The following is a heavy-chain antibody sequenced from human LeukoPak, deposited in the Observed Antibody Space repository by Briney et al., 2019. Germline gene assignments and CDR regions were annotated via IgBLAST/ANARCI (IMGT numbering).Heavy chain of an antibody. CDR1: GFTFNSCA. D-gene: IGHD3-9*01. V-gene: IGHV3-23*01. Sequence: GGSLRLSCVASGFTFNSCAMGWVRQAPGKGLEWVSVISDSGISTYYADSVKGRFTISRDNSKNTLYLQMSSLRAEDTAVYHCAKDRTTGYYYFDYWGQGTQVTVSS. CDR3: AKDRTTGYYYFDY. CDR2: ISDSGIST. J-gene: IGHJ4*02.